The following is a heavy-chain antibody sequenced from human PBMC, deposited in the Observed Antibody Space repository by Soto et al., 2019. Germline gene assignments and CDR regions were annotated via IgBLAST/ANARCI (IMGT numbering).Heavy chain of an antibody. J-gene: IGHJ4*02. Sequence: SETLSLTCAVSGGSISSGGYSWSWIRQPPGKGLEWIGYIYHSGSTYYNPSLKSRVTISVDRSKNQFSLKLSSVTAADTAVYYCARGGVVTCFDYWGQGTLVTVSS. V-gene: IGHV4-30-2*01. CDR2: IYHSGST. CDR1: GGSISSGGYS. D-gene: IGHD2-15*01. CDR3: ARGGVVTCFDY.